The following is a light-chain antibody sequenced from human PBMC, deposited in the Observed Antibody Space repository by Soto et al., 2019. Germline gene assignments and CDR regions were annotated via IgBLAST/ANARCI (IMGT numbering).Light chain of an antibody. V-gene: IGKV1-5*03. CDR2: KAS. J-gene: IGKJ5*01. CDR3: QQRNIWPPVT. CDR1: QNIERW. Sequence: DIQMTQSPSTLSGSVGDRVTITCRASQNIERWLAWYQHKPGKAPKLLIYKASTLESGVPSRFSGSGSGTEFTLTISSLEPEDFAVYYCQQRNIWPPVTFGQGTRREIK.